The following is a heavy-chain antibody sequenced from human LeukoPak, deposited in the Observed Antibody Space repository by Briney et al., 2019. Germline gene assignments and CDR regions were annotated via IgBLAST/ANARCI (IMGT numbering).Heavy chain of an antibody. Sequence: ASVKVSCKASGYTFTSYAMHWVRQAPGQRLEWMGWINAGNGNTKYSQKFQGRVTITRDTSASTAYMELSSLRSEDTAVYYCAKPQYSSGWDDYFDYWGQGTLVTVSS. CDR1: GYTFTSYA. V-gene: IGHV1-3*01. D-gene: IGHD6-19*01. CDR2: INAGNGNT. CDR3: AKPQYSSGWDDYFDY. J-gene: IGHJ4*02.